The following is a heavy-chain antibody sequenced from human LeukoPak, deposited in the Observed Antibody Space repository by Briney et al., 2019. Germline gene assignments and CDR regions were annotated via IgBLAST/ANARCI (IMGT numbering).Heavy chain of an antibody. CDR3: ARGLHSYGYPNYFDY. D-gene: IGHD5-18*01. CDR1: GFIFSNYW. V-gene: IGHV3-74*01. J-gene: IGHJ4*02. CDR2: IHSDGSSI. Sequence: GGSLRLSCAASGFIFSNYWMHWVRQTPGKGLVWVSRIHSDGSSINYADFVQGRFTISRDNSKNTLYLQMNSLRAEDTAVYYCARGLHSYGYPNYFDYWGQGTLVTVSS.